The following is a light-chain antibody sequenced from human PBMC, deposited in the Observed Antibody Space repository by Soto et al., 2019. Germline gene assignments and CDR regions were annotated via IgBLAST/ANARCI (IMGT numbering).Light chain of an antibody. CDR1: QTIGTY. V-gene: IGKV1-39*01. J-gene: IGKJ4*01. Sequence: DIQMAESPPSLSASLGYRVTITCRASQTIGTYLNGYHQRPGKAPNLLIYGASNLQSRVPSRFSGNGSGTEFTLTISSLQPEDLGIYYCQQTYSNLLTFGGGTKVDIK. CDR3: QQTYSNLLT. CDR2: GAS.